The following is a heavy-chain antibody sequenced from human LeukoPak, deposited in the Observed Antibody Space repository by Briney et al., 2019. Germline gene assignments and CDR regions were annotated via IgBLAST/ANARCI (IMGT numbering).Heavy chain of an antibody. CDR1: GGSISSGGYS. CDR2: IYYSVNT. J-gene: IGHJ5*02. D-gene: IGHD2-8*02. CDR3: ARDGGVAPHNWFDP. Sequence: SETLSLTCAVSGGSISSGGYSWSWIRQPPGKGLEWIGYIYYSVNTYYSPSLKSRVTISVDTSKNQFSLKLSSVTAADTAVHYCARDGGVAPHNWFDPWGQGTLVTVSS. V-gene: IGHV4-30-4*07.